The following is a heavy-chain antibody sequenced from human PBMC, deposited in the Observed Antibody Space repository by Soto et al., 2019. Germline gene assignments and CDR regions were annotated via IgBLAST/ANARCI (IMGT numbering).Heavy chain of an antibody. J-gene: IGHJ5*02. CDR2: ISGAGGNT. V-gene: IGHV3-23*01. CDR3: AKDPVPQLLPSWWFDP. CDR1: GFAFGAYA. D-gene: IGHD2-2*01. Sequence: EVQLLESGGGLVQPGGSLRLSCAASGFAFGAYAMTWFRQAPGKGLEWVSVISGAGGNTYYADSVKGRFTVSRDNSKKMLYLEMNSLRVEDTAIYYCAKDPVPQLLPSWWFDPWGQGTRVTVSS.